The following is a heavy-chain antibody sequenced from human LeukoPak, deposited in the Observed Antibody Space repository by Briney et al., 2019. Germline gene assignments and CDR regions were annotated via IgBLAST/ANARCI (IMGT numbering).Heavy chain of an antibody. CDR3: AKSGYCSGGSCFAWVDY. V-gene: IGHV3-30*02. CDR1: GFTFSSYA. Sequence: TGGSLRLSCAASGFTFSSYAMSWVRQAPGKGLEWVAFIRYDGSNKYYADSVKGRFTISRDNSKNTLYLQMNSLRAEDTAVYYCAKSGYCSGGSCFAWVDYWGQGTLVTVSS. CDR2: IRYDGSNK. J-gene: IGHJ4*02. D-gene: IGHD2-15*01.